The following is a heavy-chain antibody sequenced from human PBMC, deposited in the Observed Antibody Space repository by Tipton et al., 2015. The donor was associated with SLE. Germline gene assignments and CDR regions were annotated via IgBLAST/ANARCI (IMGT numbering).Heavy chain of an antibody. V-gene: IGHV4-59*08. CDR3: ARGPEQWLVNPHYFDY. CDR1: GGSISSHY. J-gene: IGHJ4*02. D-gene: IGHD6-19*01. Sequence: TLSLTCTVSGGSISSHYWSWIRQPPGKGLEWIGSIYHSGSTYYNPSLKSRVTISVDTSKNQFSLKLSSVTAADTAVYYCARGPEQWLVNPHYFDYWGQGTLATVSS. CDR2: IYHSGST.